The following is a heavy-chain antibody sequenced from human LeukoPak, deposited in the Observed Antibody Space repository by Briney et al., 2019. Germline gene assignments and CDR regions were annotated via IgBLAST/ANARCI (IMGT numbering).Heavy chain of an antibody. CDR1: GGSFSGYY. CDR3: ARRFGYSYGPRIFDY. D-gene: IGHD5-18*01. J-gene: IGHJ4*02. CDR2: INHSGST. V-gene: IGHV4-34*01. Sequence: SETLSLTCAVYGGSFSGYYWSWIRQPPGKGLEWIGEINHSGSTNYNPSLKSRVTISVDTSKNQFSLKLSSVTAADTAVYYSARRFGYSYGPRIFDYWGQGTLVTVSS.